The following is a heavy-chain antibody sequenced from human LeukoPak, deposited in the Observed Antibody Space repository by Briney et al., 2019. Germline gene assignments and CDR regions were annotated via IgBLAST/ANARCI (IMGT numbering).Heavy chain of an antibody. Sequence: GGSLRLSCAASGFIFSSYEMNWVRQAPGKGLEWVSYISRSGRTIYYADSVKGRFTISRDNAKNSLYLQMNSLRAEDTAIYYCARVLDPEWPFHLDHWGQGTLVTVSS. J-gene: IGHJ4*02. D-gene: IGHD3-3*01. CDR1: GFIFSSYE. CDR2: ISRSGRTI. CDR3: ARVLDPEWPFHLDH. V-gene: IGHV3-48*03.